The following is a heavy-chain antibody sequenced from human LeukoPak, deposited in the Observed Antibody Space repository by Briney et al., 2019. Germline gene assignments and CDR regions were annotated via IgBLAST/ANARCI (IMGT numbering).Heavy chain of an antibody. J-gene: IGHJ4*02. V-gene: IGHV3-7*01. CDR2: IKHDGSEK. CDR1: GFTLSSYW. CDR3: ARDAGHSGYDLLDY. D-gene: IGHD5-12*01. Sequence: GGSLRLSCADSGFTLSSYWMNWVRQAPGEGLEWVANIKHDGSEKYYADFVKGRFTISRDNAKNSLYLQMDSLRAEDTAVYYCARDAGHSGYDLLDYWGQGTLVTVSS.